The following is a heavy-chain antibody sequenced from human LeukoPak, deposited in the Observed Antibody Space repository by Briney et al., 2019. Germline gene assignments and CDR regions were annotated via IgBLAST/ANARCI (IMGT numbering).Heavy chain of an antibody. D-gene: IGHD2-2*02. CDR3: ARGGCSSTSCYIAYYYYGMDV. CDR1: GGSFSGYY. V-gene: IGHV4-34*01. J-gene: IGHJ6*02. Sequence: PSETLSPTCAVYGGSFSGYYWSWIRQPPGKGLEWIGEINHSGSTNYNPSLKSRVTISVDTSKNQFSLKLSSVTAADTAVYYCARGGCSSTSCYIAYYYYGMDVWGQGTTVTVSS. CDR2: INHSGST.